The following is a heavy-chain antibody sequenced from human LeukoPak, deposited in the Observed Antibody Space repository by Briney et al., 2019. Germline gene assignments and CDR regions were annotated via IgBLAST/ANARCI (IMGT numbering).Heavy chain of an antibody. D-gene: IGHD3-10*01. CDR1: GFTVSSNS. J-gene: IGHJ4*02. CDR2: IYSGTI. Sequence: GGSLRLSCTVSGFTVSSNSMSWVRQAPGKGLEWVSFIYSGTIHYSDSVKGRFTISRDNAKNSLDLQMNSLRVEDTGIYYCVKVAKYYYGSETYYFFEHWGQGTPVTASS. V-gene: IGHV3-53*01. CDR3: VKVAKYYYGSETYYFFEH.